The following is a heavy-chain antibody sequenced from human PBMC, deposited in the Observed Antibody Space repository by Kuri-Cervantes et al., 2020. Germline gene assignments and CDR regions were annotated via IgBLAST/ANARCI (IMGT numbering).Heavy chain of an antibody. D-gene: IGHD3-16*02. V-gene: IGHV4-59*01. Sequence: SETLSLTCTVSGASITNYYWNWIRQPPGKGLEWIGYIYYISSANYSPSLKSRGHISVDRSKNQISLKLTSVTTADTAVYYCARDRYMDVWGKGTMVTVS. J-gene: IGHJ6*04. CDR1: GASITNYY. CDR3: ARDRYMDV. CDR2: IYYISSA.